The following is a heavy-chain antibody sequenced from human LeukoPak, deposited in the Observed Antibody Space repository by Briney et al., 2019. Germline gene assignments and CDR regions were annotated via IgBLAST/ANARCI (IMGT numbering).Heavy chain of an antibody. CDR1: GFTFSNFA. CDR3: VKGGGNVRRYFEY. CDR2: ISSNGGRT. V-gene: IGHV3-23*01. Sequence: GGSLRLSCATSGFTFSNFAMNWVRQAPGKGLEWVSVISSNGGRTYYANSVKGRFTISRDSSKNTLYLQMNSLRAEDTAVYYCVKGGGNVRRYFEYWGQGTLVTVSS. D-gene: IGHD4-23*01. J-gene: IGHJ4*02.